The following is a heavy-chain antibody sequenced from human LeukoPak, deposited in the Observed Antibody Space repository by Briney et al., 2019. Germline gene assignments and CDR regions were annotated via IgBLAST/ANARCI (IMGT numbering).Heavy chain of an antibody. V-gene: IGHV3-30-3*01. J-gene: IGHJ4*02. CDR1: GFTFSSYA. Sequence: PGGSLRLSCAASGFTFSSYAMHWVRQAPGKGLEWVAVISYDGSNKYYADSVKGRFTISRDNSKNTLYLQMNSLRAEDTAVYYCARDLKVGGYESYYFDYWGQGTLVTVSS. CDR3: ARDLKVGGYESYYFDY. CDR2: ISYDGSNK. D-gene: IGHD5-12*01.